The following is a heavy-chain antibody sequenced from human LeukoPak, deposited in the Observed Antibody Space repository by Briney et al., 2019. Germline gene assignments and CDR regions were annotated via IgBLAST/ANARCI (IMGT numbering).Heavy chain of an antibody. J-gene: IGHJ5*01. D-gene: IGHD6-19*01. CDR1: GGSISSYY. Sequence: SETLSLTCNVSGGSISSYYWSWIRQPPGKRLEWIGYIHYSGSTKYNPSLKSRVSISLDTPKNQFSLRLSPVTAADAAVYYCAGTVAGPNWFVSWGQGTQITVSS. CDR2: IHYSGST. V-gene: IGHV4-59*08. CDR3: AGTVAGPNWFVS.